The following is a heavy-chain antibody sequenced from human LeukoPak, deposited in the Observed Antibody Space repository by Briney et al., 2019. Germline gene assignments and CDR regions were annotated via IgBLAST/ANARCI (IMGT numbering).Heavy chain of an antibody. J-gene: IGHJ5*02. CDR2: INPNSGGT. CDR3: AKGASS. CDR1: GYTFTDYY. Sequence: SVTVSFMSSGYTFTDYYLHGVGPARGKGLEWMGWINPNSGGTNYAQKFQGRVTMTRDTSISTAYMELRSLRSEDTAVYYWAKGASSWGQGTLVTVS. V-gene: IGHV1-2*02.